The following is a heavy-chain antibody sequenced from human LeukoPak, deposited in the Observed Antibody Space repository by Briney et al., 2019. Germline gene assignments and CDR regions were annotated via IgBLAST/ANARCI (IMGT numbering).Heavy chain of an antibody. J-gene: IGHJ4*02. V-gene: IGHV3-21*01. Sequence: GGCLRLSCAASGFTFSSYSMNWVRQAPGKGLEWVSSISSSSSYIYYADSVKGRFTISRDNAKNSLYLQMNSLRAEDTAVYYCARDWSSGYDYAFDYWGQGTLVTVSS. CDR2: ISSSSSYI. CDR3: ARDWSSGYDYAFDY. D-gene: IGHD5-12*01. CDR1: GFTFSSYS.